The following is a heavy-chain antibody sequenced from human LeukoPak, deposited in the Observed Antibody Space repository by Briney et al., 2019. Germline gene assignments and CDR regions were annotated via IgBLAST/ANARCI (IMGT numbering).Heavy chain of an antibody. CDR2: IYHSGST. V-gene: IGHV4-38-2*02. Sequence: SETLSLTCTVSGYSISGGYYGGGIGRPPGKGRDGIGRIYHSGSTYYNPSLKSRVTISVDTSKNQFSLKLSSVTAADTAVYYCARGGQAIFGVVTPYNWFDPWGQGTLVTVSS. CDR3: ARGGQAIFGVVTPYNWFDP. CDR1: GYSISGGYY. J-gene: IGHJ5*02. D-gene: IGHD3-3*01.